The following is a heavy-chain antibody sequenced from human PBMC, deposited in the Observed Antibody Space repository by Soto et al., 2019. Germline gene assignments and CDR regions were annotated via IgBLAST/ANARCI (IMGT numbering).Heavy chain of an antibody. J-gene: IGHJ4*02. Sequence: QVHLVQSGAEVKKPGASVKVSCKASGYTFTSYDINWVRQATGQGLKWLGWMNPNSGNTGYAQNFQGRVTMTRNTSISTAYMELSSLRSEDTAVYYCARNLALTGDFDYWGQGTLVTVSS. CDR1: GYTFTSYD. CDR3: ARNLALTGDFDY. V-gene: IGHV1-8*01. D-gene: IGHD3-10*01. CDR2: MNPNSGNT.